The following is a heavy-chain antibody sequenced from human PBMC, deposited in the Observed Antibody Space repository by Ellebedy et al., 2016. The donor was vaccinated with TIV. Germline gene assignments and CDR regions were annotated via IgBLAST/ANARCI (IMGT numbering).Heavy chain of an antibody. Sequence: GGSLRLXXVASGFTFSSYNMNWVRQAPGKGLEWLSYISSTADTIYYANSVKGRFTISRDNAKNSLYLQMHSLRGEDTAVYYCARGLKQLVLGAYFYYGMDVWGQGTTVTVSS. V-gene: IGHV3-48*01. CDR2: ISSTADTI. CDR3: ARGLKQLVLGAYFYYGMDV. J-gene: IGHJ6*02. D-gene: IGHD6-13*01. CDR1: GFTFSSYN.